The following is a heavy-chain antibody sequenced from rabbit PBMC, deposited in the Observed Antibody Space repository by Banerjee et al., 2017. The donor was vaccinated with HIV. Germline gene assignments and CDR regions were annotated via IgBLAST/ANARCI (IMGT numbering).Heavy chain of an antibody. CDR1: GFSLSSSYY. CDR2: IYAGSSDST. D-gene: IGHD6-1*01. Sequence: QSLEESGGDLVKPGASLTLTCTASGFSLSSSYYICWVRQAPGKGLEWIGCIYAGSSDSTWYASWAKGRFTISKTSSTTVTLQMTSLTAADTATYFCARANTNDYAEFNLWGPGTLVTVS. V-gene: IGHV1S40*01. CDR3: ARANTNDYAEFNL. J-gene: IGHJ4*01.